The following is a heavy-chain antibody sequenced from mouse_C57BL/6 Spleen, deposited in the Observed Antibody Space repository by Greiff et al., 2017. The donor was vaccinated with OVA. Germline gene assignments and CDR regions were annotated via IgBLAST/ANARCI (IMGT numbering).Heavy chain of an antibody. D-gene: IGHD2-4*01. V-gene: IGHV1-39*01. Sequence: VQLQQSGPELVKPGASVKISCKASGYSFTDYNMNWVKQSNGKSLEWIGVLNPNYGTTGYNQKFKGKATLTVDQSYSTAYMQLNSLTSEDSAVYYCARPFYDDDDGGAFADWGQGTLGTVSA. CDR2: LNPNYGTT. CDR3: ARPFYDDDDGGAFAD. J-gene: IGHJ3*01. CDR1: GYSFTDYN.